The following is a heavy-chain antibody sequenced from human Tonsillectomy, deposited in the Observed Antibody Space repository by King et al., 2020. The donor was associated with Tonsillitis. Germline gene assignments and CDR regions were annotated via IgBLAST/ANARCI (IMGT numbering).Heavy chain of an antibody. CDR3: VHKGMAAPGPYFDY. CDR1: GFSLSTSGVG. J-gene: IGHJ4*02. Sequence: ITLQESGPTLVKPTQTLTLTCTFSGFSLSTSGVGVGWIRQPPGQALEWLALIYWDDDKRNSPSLKSRLTITKDTSKNQVVLTMTNMDPVDTATYYCVHKGMAAPGPYFDYWGQGTLVTVSS. D-gene: IGHD6-13*01. V-gene: IGHV2-5*02. CDR2: IYWDDDK.